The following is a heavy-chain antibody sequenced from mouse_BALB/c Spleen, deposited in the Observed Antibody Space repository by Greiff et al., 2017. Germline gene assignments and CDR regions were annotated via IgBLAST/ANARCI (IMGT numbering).Heavy chain of an antibody. CDR1: GYTFTSYV. CDR2: INPYNDGT. CDR3: AVSYYGNYYAMDY. D-gene: IGHD2-1*01. V-gene: IGHV1-14*01. Sequence: VQLKESGPELVKPGASVKMSCKASGYTFTSYVMHWVKQKPGQGLEWIGYINPYNDGTKYNEKFKGKATLTSDKSSSTAYMELSSLTSEDSAVYYFAVSYYGNYYAMDYWGQGTSVTVSS. J-gene: IGHJ4*01.